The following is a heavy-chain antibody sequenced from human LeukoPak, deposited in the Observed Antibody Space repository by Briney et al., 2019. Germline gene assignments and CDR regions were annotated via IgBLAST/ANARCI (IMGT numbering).Heavy chain of an antibody. Sequence: ASVKVSCKASGYTFTSYGISWVRQAPGQGLEWMGWISAYNGNTNYAQKLQGRVTMTTDTSTSTAYMELRGLRSDDTAVYYCARELITIFGVVIPYYYGMDVWGQGTTVTVSS. J-gene: IGHJ6*02. CDR2: ISAYNGNT. V-gene: IGHV1-18*01. CDR3: ARELITIFGVVIPYYYGMDV. CDR1: GYTFTSYG. D-gene: IGHD3-3*01.